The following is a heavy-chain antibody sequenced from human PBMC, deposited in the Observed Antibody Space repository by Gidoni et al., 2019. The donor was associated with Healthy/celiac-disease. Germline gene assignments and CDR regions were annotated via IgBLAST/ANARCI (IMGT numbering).Heavy chain of an antibody. V-gene: IGHV1-18*01. CDR1: GSTFTSYG. D-gene: IGHD3-9*01. Sequence: QVQLVQSGAEVQKPWASVKVSIKASGSTFTSYGISWVRQAPGQGLEWMGWISAYNGNTNYAQKLQGRVTMTTDTSTSTAYMELRSLRSDDTAVYYCARTIITISPRSFDYWGQGTLVTVSS. CDR3: ARTIITISPRSFDY. CDR2: ISAYNGNT. J-gene: IGHJ4*02.